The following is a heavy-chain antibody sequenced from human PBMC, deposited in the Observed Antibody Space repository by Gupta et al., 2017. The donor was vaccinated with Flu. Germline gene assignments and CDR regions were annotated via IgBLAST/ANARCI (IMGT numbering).Heavy chain of an antibody. V-gene: IGHV3-33*01. CDR3: ARDSATFWSGYYKPFWYFDL. CDR1: GFTFSSYG. D-gene: IGHD3-3*01. CDR2: IWYDGSNK. Sequence: QVQLVESGGGVVQPGRSLRLSCAASGFTFSSYGMHWVRQAPGKGLEWVAVIWYDGSNKYYADSVKGRFTISRDNSKNTLYLQMNSLRAEDTAVYYCARDSATFWSGYYKPFWYFDLWGRGTLVTVSS. J-gene: IGHJ2*01.